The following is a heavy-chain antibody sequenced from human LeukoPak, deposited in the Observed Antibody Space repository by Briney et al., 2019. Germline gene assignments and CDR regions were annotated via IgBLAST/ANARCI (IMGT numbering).Heavy chain of an antibody. CDR1: GDSVSSNGAS. CDR2: TYYRSKWYN. J-gene: IGHJ5*02. V-gene: IGHV6-1*01. Sequence: SQTLSLTCGISGDSVSSNGASWNWIRQSPSRGLEWLGRTYYRSKWYNDYAVAVKSRITINPDTSKNQFSLQLNSVTPEDTAVYYCARSKSGINWFDPWGQGTLVTVSS. CDR3: ARSKSGINWFDP. D-gene: IGHD4-11*01.